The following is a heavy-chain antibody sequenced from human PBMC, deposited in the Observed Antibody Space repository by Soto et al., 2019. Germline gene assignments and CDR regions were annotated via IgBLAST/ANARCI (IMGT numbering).Heavy chain of an antibody. Sequence: EVQLLKPGGGLVQPGGSLRLSCAASGFTFSSFFMSWVRQALGKGLDWVSGIGANGGGTYYADSVKGRFIISRDNSKNTLYLQMNSLRADDTAVYYCARDPNGDYLGAFDFWGQKTMVTVSS. CDR1: GFTFSSFF. J-gene: IGHJ3*01. CDR2: IGANGGGT. CDR3: ARDPNGDYLGAFDF. D-gene: IGHD4-17*01. V-gene: IGHV3-23*01.